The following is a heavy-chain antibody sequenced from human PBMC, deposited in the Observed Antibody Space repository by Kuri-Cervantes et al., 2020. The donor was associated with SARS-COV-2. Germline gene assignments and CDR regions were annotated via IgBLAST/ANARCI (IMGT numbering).Heavy chain of an antibody. CDR3: GKVSWLQLWRRYSDS. Sequence: SETLSLTCAVSGVSVTGGTYSWAWIRQPAGKGLEWIGHLDTSGSTTYNPPLRGRVTISLDPSNNQVSLSLTSTTAADTAVYYCGKVSWLQLWRRYSDSWGQGTLVTVSS. J-gene: IGHJ4*02. V-gene: IGHV4-61*09. CDR2: LDTSGST. D-gene: IGHD5-24*01. CDR1: GVSVTGGTYS.